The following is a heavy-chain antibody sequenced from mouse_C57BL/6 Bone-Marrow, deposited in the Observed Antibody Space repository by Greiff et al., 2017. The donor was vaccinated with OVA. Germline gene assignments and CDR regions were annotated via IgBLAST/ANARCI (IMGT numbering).Heavy chain of an antibody. Sequence: QVQLQQPGAELVRPGASVKLSCKASGYTFTSYWMQWVKQRPGQGLEWIGEIDPSASYTNYKQKFKGKATLTVDTYSSTAYMELSSLTSEDSAFYYGARSPDGNYWYVDVGGTGTTVTVSS. CDR3: ARSPDGNYWYVDV. CDR1: GYTFTSYW. CDR2: IDPSASYT. J-gene: IGHJ1*03. V-gene: IGHV1-50*01. D-gene: IGHD2-1*01.